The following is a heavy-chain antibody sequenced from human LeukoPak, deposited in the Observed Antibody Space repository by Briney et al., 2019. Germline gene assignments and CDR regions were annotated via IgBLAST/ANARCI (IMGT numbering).Heavy chain of an antibody. CDR1: GYTFTDYY. J-gene: IGHJ6*02. V-gene: IGHV1-2*06. D-gene: IGHD3-3*01. CDR2: INAKSGDT. CDR3: ARDELYNGYYSVKYHYNGMDV. Sequence: ASVRVSCKASGYTFTDYYVHWVRQAPGQGLEWMGRINAKSGDTNAAQRFQGRVTMTRVTSITTAYLELSRLRSDDTAVYYCARDELYNGYYSVKYHYNGMDVWGQGTTVTVSS.